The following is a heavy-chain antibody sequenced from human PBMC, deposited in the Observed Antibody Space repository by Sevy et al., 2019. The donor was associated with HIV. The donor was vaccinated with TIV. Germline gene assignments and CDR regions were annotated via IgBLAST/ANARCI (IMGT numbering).Heavy chain of an antibody. Sequence: GGSLRLSCAASGFTCSNAWMSWVRQAPGKGLEWVGRIKSKTDGGTRDLAAPVKGRIIISRDDSGNTLYLQMNSLKIEDTGVYYCATGLGKSDFDYWGQGTLVTVSS. CDR1: GFTCSNAW. J-gene: IGHJ4*02. D-gene: IGHD3-9*01. CDR2: IKSKTDGGTR. CDR3: ATGLGKSDFDY. V-gene: IGHV3-15*05.